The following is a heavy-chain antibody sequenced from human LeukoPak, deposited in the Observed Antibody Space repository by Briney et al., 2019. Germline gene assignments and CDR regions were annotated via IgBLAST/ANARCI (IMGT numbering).Heavy chain of an antibody. J-gene: IGHJ4*02. CDR3: AKGQGLSFDY. CDR2: ISGSGGST. CDR1: GGSFSGYY. V-gene: IGHV3-23*01. D-gene: IGHD3/OR15-3a*01. Sequence: ETLSLTCAVYGGSFSGYYWSWIRQPPGKGLEWVSAISGSGGSTYYADSVKGRFTISRDNSKNTLYLQMNSLRAEDTAVYYCAKGQGLSFDYWGQGTLVTVSS.